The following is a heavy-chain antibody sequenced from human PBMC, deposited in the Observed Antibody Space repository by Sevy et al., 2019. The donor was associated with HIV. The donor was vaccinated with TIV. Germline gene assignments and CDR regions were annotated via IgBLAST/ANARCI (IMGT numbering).Heavy chain of an antibody. Sequence: QRWGVLGLSCAASGFTFSKYSMSWVRQPPGKGLEWVSTLSFGCGEINYADSVKGRFTISRDNSKSSVYLQMNNLRPEDTAVYYCAREGCTKPHDYWGQGTLVTVSS. CDR3: AREGCTKPHDY. CDR1: GFTFSKYS. CDR2: LSFGCGEI. J-gene: IGHJ4*02. D-gene: IGHD2-8*01. V-gene: IGHV3-23*01.